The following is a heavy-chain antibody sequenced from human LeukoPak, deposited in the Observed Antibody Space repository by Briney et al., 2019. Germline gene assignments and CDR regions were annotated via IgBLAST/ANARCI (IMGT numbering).Heavy chain of an antibody. CDR1: GGSFSGYY. CDR2: IYYSGST. D-gene: IGHD2-15*01. Sequence: PSETLSLTCAVYGGSFSGYYWSWIRQPPGKGLEWIGYIYYSGSTNYNPSLKSRVTISVDTSKNQFSLKLSSVTAADTAVYYCAGGARVARGAFDIWGQGTMVTVSS. V-gene: IGHV4-59*01. CDR3: AGGARVARGAFDI. J-gene: IGHJ3*02.